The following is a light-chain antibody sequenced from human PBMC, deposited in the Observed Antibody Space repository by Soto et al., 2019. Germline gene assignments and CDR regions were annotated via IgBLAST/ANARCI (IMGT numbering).Light chain of an antibody. CDR3: ISYTSSSTSYV. CDR1: SSDVGGYNY. CDR2: KVS. V-gene: IGLV2-14*01. Sequence: QSALTQPASVSGSPGQSITISCTGTSSDVGGYNYVAWYQQHPGKVPRLMIYKVSNRPSGVSNRFSGSKSGSTASLTISGLQAEDEADYYCISYTSSSTSYVFGTGTKLTV. J-gene: IGLJ1*01.